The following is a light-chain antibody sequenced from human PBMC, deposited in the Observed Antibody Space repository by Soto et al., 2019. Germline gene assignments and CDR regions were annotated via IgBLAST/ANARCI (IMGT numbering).Light chain of an antibody. V-gene: IGKV3-20*01. CDR2: GTS. CDR1: QSVSSTS. J-gene: IGKJ1*01. Sequence: EIVLTQSPATLSLSPGERATLSCRASQSVSSTSLAWYQQKPGQTPRLLIYGTSTRATGIPDRFSGSGSGTDFTLTISRVQAEDFALYYCQQYGTSLRTFGQGTKVDNK. CDR3: QQYGTSLRT.